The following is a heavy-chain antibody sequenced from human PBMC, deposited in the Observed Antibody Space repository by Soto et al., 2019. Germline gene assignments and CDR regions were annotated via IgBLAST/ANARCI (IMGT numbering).Heavy chain of an antibody. J-gene: IGHJ4*02. CDR3: SVTDYRSDLRVEMFDY. CDR1: GYTFTSYA. CDR2: INAGNGTT. Sequence: ASVKVSCKASGYTFTSYAMHWVRQAPGQTLEWMGWINAGNGTTTYSQKFQGRVTITRDTSASTAYLEPSSLRSEDLAVYDCSVTDYRSDLRVEMFDYWGQGTLV. V-gene: IGHV1-3*01. D-gene: IGHD4-4*01.